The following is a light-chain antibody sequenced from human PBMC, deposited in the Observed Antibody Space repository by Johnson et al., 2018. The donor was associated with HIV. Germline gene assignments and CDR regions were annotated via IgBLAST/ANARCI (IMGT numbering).Light chain of an antibody. V-gene: IGLV1-51*02. J-gene: IGLJ1*01. CDR1: SSNIGNND. Sequence: QSVLTQSPSVSAAPGQKVTISCSGSSSNIGNNDVSWYQLLPGTAPKLLIYKNDQRPSGIPDRFSGSKSGTSATLGITGLQTGDEADYYCGTWDSSLSAYVFGTGTKVTVL. CDR2: KND. CDR3: GTWDSSLSAYV.